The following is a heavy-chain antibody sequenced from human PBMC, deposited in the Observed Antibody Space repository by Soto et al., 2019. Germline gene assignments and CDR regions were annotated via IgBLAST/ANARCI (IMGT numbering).Heavy chain of an antibody. D-gene: IGHD1-26*01. Sequence: SLRLSCAASGFTFSSYAMHWVRQAPGKGLEWVAVISYDGSNKYYADSLKGRFTISRDNSKNTLYLQMNSLRAEDTAVYYCAKAQSWELTSYYYYGMDVWGQGTTVTVSS. CDR1: GFTFSSYA. CDR2: ISYDGSNK. CDR3: AKAQSWELTSYYYYGMDV. V-gene: IGHV3-30-3*01. J-gene: IGHJ6*02.